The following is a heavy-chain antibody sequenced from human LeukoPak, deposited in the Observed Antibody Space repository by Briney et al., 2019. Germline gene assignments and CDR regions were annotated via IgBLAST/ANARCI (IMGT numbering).Heavy chain of an antibody. J-gene: IGHJ4*02. Sequence: GGSLRLSRAASGFTFSNAWMSWVRQAPGKGLEWVSSISSSSSYIYYADSVKGRFTISRDNAKNSLYLQMNSLRAEDTAVYYCARDNDLLRYFDWPLDYWGQGTLVTVSS. CDR3: ARDNDLLRYFDWPLDY. CDR2: ISSSSSYI. CDR1: GFTFSNAW. V-gene: IGHV3-21*01. D-gene: IGHD3-9*01.